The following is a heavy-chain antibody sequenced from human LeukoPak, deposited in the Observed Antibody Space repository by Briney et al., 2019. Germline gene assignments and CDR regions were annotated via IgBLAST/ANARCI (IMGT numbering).Heavy chain of an antibody. CDR2: IYTSENT. CDR3: AREADYGDYSKSFYYMDV. J-gene: IGHJ6*03. Sequence: SETLSLTCTVSGGYIGSYYWSWIRQPAGKGLEWIGRIYTSENTEYNPSLKSRVTMSVDMSTSQFSLRLTSVTAADTAVYYCAREADYGDYSKSFYYMDVWGKGTTATVSS. V-gene: IGHV4-4*07. CDR1: GGYIGSYY. D-gene: IGHD4-17*01.